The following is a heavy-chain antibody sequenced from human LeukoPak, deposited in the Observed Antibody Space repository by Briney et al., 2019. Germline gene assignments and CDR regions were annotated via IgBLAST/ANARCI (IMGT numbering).Heavy chain of an antibody. J-gene: IGHJ4*02. CDR2: IRNDRRKDGCNQ. Sequence: GGSLRLSCAASGFIFTNFGIHWVRQAPGKGLEWVAYIRNDRRKDGCNQCYAASVKGRFTISRDNSKNTVYLQMNSLRLEDTAIYYCAKGDGWGQGTLVTVSS. D-gene: IGHD2-21*01. CDR3: AKGDG. V-gene: IGHV3-30*02. CDR1: GFIFTNFG.